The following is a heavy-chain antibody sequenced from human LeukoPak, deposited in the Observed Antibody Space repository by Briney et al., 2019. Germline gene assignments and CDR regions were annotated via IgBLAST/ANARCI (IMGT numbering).Heavy chain of an antibody. CDR1: GFTFSSYE. J-gene: IGHJ4*02. V-gene: IGHV3-48*03. Sequence: GGSLRLSCAASGFTFSSYEMNWVRQAPEKGLEWVSYISSSGSTIYYADSVKGRFTISRDNAKNSLYLQMNSLRPEDTAVYYCAREIFGSGSYPDFWGQGTLVTVSS. CDR2: ISSSGSTI. CDR3: AREIFGSGSYPDF. D-gene: IGHD3-10*01.